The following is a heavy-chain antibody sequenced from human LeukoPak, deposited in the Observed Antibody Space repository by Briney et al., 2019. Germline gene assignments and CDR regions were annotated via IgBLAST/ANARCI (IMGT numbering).Heavy chain of an antibody. CDR2: ISYDGSNK. D-gene: IGHD2-2*02. Sequence: GGSLRLSCAASGFTFSSYAMHWVGKAPGKGLEWGAGISYDGSNKYYADSVKGRFTISRDNSKNTLYLQMNSLRAEDTAVYYCARSICSSTSCYRSSAEYFQHWGQGTLVTVCS. CDR1: GFTFSSYA. J-gene: IGHJ1*01. CDR3: ARSICSSTSCYRSSAEYFQH. V-gene: IGHV3-30-3*01.